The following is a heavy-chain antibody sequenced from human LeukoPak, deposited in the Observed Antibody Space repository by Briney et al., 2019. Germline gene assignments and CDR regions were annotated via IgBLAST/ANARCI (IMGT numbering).Heavy chain of an antibody. CDR1: GGSISSGGYY. J-gene: IGHJ4*02. CDR3: ARVRGIAARPPTWFDY. Sequence: PSETLSLTCTVSGGSISSGGYYWRWIRQHPGKGLEWIGYIYYSGSTYYNPSLKSRVTISVDTSKNQFSLKLSSVTAADTAVYYCARVRGIAARPPTWFDYWGQGTLVTVSS. CDR2: IYYSGST. V-gene: IGHV4-31*03. D-gene: IGHD6-6*01.